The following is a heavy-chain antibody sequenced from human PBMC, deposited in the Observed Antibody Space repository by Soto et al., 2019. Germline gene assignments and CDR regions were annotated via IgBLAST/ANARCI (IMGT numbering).Heavy chain of an antibody. V-gene: IGHV4-31*03. D-gene: IGHD2-15*01. J-gene: IGHJ4*02. CDR2: IYYSGST. CDR3: AKDGCSGGRCPLYYFDY. CDR1: GGSISSGDYY. Sequence: QVQLQESGPGLVQPSQTLSLTCTVSGGSISSGDYYWNWIRQHPGKGLEWIGYIYYSGSTYYNPSLESRVTLSVDTSKNQVSLQLSSVTAADTAVYYCAKDGCSGGRCPLYYFDYWGQGTPVTVSS.